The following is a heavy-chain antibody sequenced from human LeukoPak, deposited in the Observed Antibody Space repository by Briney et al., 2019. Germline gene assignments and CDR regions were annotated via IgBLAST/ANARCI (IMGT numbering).Heavy chain of an antibody. V-gene: IGHV3-33*01. CDR2: IWYDGSNT. J-gene: IGHJ6*02. CDR3: AREGTYYGSGSSYGMDV. CDR1: GFIFSSYG. D-gene: IGHD3-10*01. Sequence: PGGSLRLSCAASGFIFSSYGMHWVRQAPGKGLEWVAIIWYDGSNTYHADSVKGRFTISRDNSKNTLFLQMNSLRAEDTAVYYCAREGTYYGSGSSYGMDVWGRGTTVTVSS.